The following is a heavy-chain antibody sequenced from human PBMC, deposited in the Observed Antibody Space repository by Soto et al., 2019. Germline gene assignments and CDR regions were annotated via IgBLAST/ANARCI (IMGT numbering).Heavy chain of an antibody. D-gene: IGHD6-19*01. J-gene: IGHJ6*02. Sequence: GGALRLSGAASVVTVSRYAMSWVRQGPGKGLEWVSAISGSCSSTYYADSVNGRFTISRDNSKNTLYLQMNSLRAEDTAVYYCAKDREGKQWLVYSYYGMDVWGQGTTVTVSS. CDR3: AKDREGKQWLVYSYYGMDV. V-gene: IGHV3-23*01. CDR2: ISGSCSST. CDR1: VVTVSRYA.